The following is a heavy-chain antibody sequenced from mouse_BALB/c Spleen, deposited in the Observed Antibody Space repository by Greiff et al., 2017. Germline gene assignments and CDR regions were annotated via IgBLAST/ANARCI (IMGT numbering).Heavy chain of an antibody. J-gene: IGHJ2*01. CDR3: ARHGYYDYDEGLFDY. Sequence: EVQGVESGGGLVQPGGSLKLSCAASGFTFSSYTMSWVRQTPEKRLEWVAYISNGGGSTYYPDTVKGRFTISRDNAKNTLYLQMSSLKSEDTAMYYCARHGYYDYDEGLFDYWGQGTTLTVSS. V-gene: IGHV5-12-2*01. CDR2: ISNGGGST. D-gene: IGHD2-4*01. CDR1: GFTFSSYT.